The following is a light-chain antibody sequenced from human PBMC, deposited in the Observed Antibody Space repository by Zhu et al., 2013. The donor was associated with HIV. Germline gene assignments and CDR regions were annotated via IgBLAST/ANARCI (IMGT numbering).Light chain of an antibody. Sequence: EIVLTQSPGTLSLSPGETATLSCRASHRVSSAYLAWYQQIPGQAPRLLIYDAFNRATGIPARFSGSGSETDFTLTISRLEPEDFAVYYCHQYGNSPPTFGQGTKLQIK. CDR2: DAF. V-gene: IGKV3-20*01. CDR1: HRVSSAY. CDR3: HQYGNSPPT. J-gene: IGKJ2*01.